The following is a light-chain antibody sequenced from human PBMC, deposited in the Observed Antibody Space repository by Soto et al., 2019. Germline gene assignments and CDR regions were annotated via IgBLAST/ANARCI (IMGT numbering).Light chain of an antibody. V-gene: IGKV3-15*01. CDR2: GAS. Sequence: VVMTQSPATLFVSPGDRATLSCRASETVSSHLAWYHQKPGQAPRLLMYGASTRATGIPPRFRGSGSGTEFTLTISSLQSEDSGVYYCQKYNNWPLAFGQGTKVEVK. J-gene: IGKJ1*01. CDR3: QKYNNWPLA. CDR1: ETVSSH.